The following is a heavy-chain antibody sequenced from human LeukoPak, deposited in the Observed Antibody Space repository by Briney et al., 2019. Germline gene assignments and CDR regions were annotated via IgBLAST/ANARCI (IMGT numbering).Heavy chain of an antibody. Sequence: GESLKISCQASRYRFTNYWIGWVRQMPGKGLEWMGIIYPTDSDTRYSPSFQGQVTISIDKSISTAYLQWRSLKASDSAMYYCARHEGPTHYFHMDVWGKGTTVTVSS. CDR1: RYRFTNYW. CDR3: ARHEGPTHYFHMDV. V-gene: IGHV5-51*01. J-gene: IGHJ6*03. CDR2: IYPTDSDT.